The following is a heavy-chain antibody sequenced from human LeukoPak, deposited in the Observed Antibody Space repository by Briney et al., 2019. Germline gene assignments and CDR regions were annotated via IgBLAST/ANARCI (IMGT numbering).Heavy chain of an antibody. V-gene: IGHV3-30*18. D-gene: IGHD6-13*01. Sequence: GGSLRLSCAASGFTFSRSGMHWVRQAPGKGLEWVTVISYDGSKKDYADSVKGRFTISRDNSKNTLYLQMNSLRAEDTAVYYCAKDKSSTWGFDYWGQGTLVTVSS. CDR1: GFTFSRSG. CDR3: AKDKSSTWGFDY. J-gene: IGHJ4*02. CDR2: ISYDGSKK.